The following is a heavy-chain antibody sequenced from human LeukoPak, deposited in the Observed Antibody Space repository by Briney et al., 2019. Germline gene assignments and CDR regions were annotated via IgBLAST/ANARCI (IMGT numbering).Heavy chain of an antibody. CDR3: ARFNSYGSGNGFDK. J-gene: IGHJ4*02. V-gene: IGHV1-8*01. CDR1: GYTFTSYD. Sequence: VASVKVSCRASGYTFTSYDINWVRQAPGQGLEWMGWMSPNSGNTGYAQKFQGRVTMTRNSSINTAYMELSSLSSEDTAVYYCARFNSYGSGNGFDKWGQGTLVTVSS. CDR2: MSPNSGNT. D-gene: IGHD3-10*01.